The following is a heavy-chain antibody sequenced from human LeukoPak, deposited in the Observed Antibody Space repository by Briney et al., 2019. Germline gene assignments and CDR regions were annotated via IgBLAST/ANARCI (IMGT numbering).Heavy chain of an antibody. V-gene: IGHV1-18*01. CDR2: ISAYNGNT. J-gene: IGHJ6*03. CDR1: GYTFTSYG. D-gene: IGHD1-26*01. Sequence: ASVKVSCKASGYTFTSYGISWVRQAPGQGLEWMGWISAYNGNTNYAQKLQGRVTMTTDTSTSTAYMELRSLRSDDTAVYYCARVESGSYYFRYYYMDVWGKGTTVTVSS. CDR3: ARVESGSYYFRYYYMDV.